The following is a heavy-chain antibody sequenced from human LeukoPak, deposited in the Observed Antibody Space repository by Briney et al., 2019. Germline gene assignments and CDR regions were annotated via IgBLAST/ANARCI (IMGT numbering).Heavy chain of an antibody. CDR3: ARASDPWLQLT. D-gene: IGHD5-24*01. Sequence: GGSLRLSCAASGFRVRNYWLIWVRQAPGKGMNWVGNIKQDGREKRYADSVRGRFTISRDNAQTSLYLQMNSLRAEDTAVYYCARASDPWLQLTWGQGTLVTVSS. J-gene: IGHJ5*02. CDR2: IKQDGREK. CDR1: GFRVRNYW. V-gene: IGHV3-7*05.